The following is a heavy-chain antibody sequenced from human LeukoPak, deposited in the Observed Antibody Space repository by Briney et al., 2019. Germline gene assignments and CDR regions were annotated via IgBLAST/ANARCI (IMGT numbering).Heavy chain of an antibody. CDR3: AREPTPAAGIIRWYYGMDV. J-gene: IGHJ6*02. V-gene: IGHV3-33*01. CDR2: IWYDGSNK. Sequence: GGSLRLSCAASGFTFSSYGMHWVRQAPGKGLEWVAVIWYDGSNKYYADSVKGRFTISRDNSKNTLYLQMNSLRAEDTAVYYCAREPTPAAGIIRWYYGMDVWGQGTTVTVSS. CDR1: GFTFSSYG. D-gene: IGHD6-13*01.